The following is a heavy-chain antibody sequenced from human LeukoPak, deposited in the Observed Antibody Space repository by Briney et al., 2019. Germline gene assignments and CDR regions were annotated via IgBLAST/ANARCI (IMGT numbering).Heavy chain of an antibody. CDR1: GGTFSSYA. CDR2: IIPIFGAA. V-gene: IGHV1-69*06. J-gene: IGHJ4*02. CDR3: ATSLTGYQKIDY. D-gene: IGHD3-9*01. Sequence: SVKVSCKASGGTFSSYAISWVRQAPGQGLEWTGGIIPIFGAANYAQKFQGRVTITADKSTSTAYMELSSLRPEDTAVYYCATSLTGYQKIDYWGQGTLVTVSS.